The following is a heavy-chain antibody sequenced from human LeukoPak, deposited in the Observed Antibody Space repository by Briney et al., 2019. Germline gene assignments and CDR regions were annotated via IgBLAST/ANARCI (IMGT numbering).Heavy chain of an antibody. CDR2: INSDGSST. CDR3: ATVDGYAQRD. D-gene: IGHD2-2*01. V-gene: IGHV3-74*01. Sequence: GGSLRLSCAASGFTFSSYGIHWVRQAPGKGLVWVSRINSDGSSTSYADSVKGRFTISRDNAKNTLYLQMNSLRPEDTAVYYCATVDGYAQRDWGQGTLVTVSS. J-gene: IGHJ4*02. CDR1: GFTFSSYG.